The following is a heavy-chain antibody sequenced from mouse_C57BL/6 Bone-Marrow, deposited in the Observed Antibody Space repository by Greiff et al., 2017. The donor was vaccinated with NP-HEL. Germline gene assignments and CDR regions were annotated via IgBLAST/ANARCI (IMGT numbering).Heavy chain of an antibody. Sequence: VQLQQSGPELVKPGASVKISCKASGYAFSSSWMNWVKQRPGKGLEWIGRIYTGDGDTNYNGKFKGKATLTADKSSSTAYMQLSSLTSEDSAVYYCARNRYYGSSPAWFAYWGQGTLVTVSA. D-gene: IGHD1-1*01. CDR1: GYAFSSSW. CDR2: IYTGDGDT. V-gene: IGHV1-82*01. J-gene: IGHJ3*01. CDR3: ARNRYYGSSPAWFAY.